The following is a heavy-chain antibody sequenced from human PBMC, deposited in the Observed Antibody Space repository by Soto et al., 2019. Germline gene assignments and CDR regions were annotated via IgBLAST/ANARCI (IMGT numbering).Heavy chain of an antibody. CDR3: ARDYGSGSYWPYYYYYGMDV. Sequence: QVQLQESGPGLVKPSQTLSLTCTVSGGSISSGGYYWSWIRQHPGKGLEWIGYIYYSGSTYYNPSLQSRFTISVATSKNQFSLKLSSVTAADTAVYYCARDYGSGSYWPYYYYYGMDVWGQGTTVTVSS. J-gene: IGHJ6*02. CDR2: IYYSGST. CDR1: GGSISSGGYY. D-gene: IGHD3-10*01. V-gene: IGHV4-31*03.